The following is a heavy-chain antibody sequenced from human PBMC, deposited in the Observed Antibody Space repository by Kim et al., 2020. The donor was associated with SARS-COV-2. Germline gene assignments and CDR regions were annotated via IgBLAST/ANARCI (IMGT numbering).Heavy chain of an antibody. D-gene: IGHD2-8*01. CDR3: AKSTSTNIGAAFDI. J-gene: IGHJ3*02. CDR1: GFTFSRYG. Sequence: GGSLRLSCAASGFTFSRYGMSWVRQAPGKGLEWVAVISGSGGSTYYADSVKGRFTISRDNSKNTLYLQMNSLRAEDTAVYYCAKSTSTNIGAAFDIWGEGTMVTVSS. V-gene: IGHV3-23*01. CDR2: ISGSGGST.